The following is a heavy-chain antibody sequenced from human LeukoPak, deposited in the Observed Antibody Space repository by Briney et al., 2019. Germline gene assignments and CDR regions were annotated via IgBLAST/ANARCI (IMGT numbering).Heavy chain of an antibody. CDR2: IIPIFGTA. V-gene: IGHV1-69*13. D-gene: IGHD1-26*01. CDR1: GGTFSSYA. CDR3: ARVFSYWERHFDY. J-gene: IGHJ4*02. Sequence: SVKVSCKASGGTFSSYAISWVRQAPGQGLEWMGGIIPIFGTANYAQKFQGRVTITADESTSTAYMELSSLRAEDTAVYYCARVFSYWERHFDYWGQGTLVTVSS.